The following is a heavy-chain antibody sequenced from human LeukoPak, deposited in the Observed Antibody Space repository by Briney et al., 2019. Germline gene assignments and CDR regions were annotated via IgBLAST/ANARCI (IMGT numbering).Heavy chain of an antibody. CDR3: ASPNYDFWSGYAFDI. CDR2: IYTGDSDT. V-gene: IGHV5-51*01. J-gene: IGHJ3*02. D-gene: IGHD3-3*01. Sequence: GESLKISCKGSGYSFTSYWIGWVRQMPGKGLEWMGIIYTGDSDTRYSPSFQAQVTISADKSISTAYLQWSSLKASDTAMYYCASPNYDFWSGYAFDIWGQGTMVTVSS. CDR1: GYSFTSYW.